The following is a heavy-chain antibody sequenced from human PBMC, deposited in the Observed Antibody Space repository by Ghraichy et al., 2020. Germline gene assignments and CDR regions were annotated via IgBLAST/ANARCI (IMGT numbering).Heavy chain of an antibody. V-gene: IGHV3-30-3*01. D-gene: IGHD6-19*01. CDR3: ARGIWSSGWFPLDY. CDR1: GFTFSSYA. Sequence: LSLTCAASGFTFSSYAMHWVRQAPGKGLEWVAVISKDGSNKYYADSVKGRFTISRDNSKNTLYLQMNSLRDEDTTVYYCARGIWSSGWFPLDYWGQGTLVTVSS. J-gene: IGHJ4*02. CDR2: ISKDGSNK.